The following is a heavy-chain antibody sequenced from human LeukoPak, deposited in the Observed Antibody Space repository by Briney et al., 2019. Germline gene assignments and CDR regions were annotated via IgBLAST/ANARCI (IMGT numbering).Heavy chain of an antibody. CDR2: INGGGSVT. CDR3: TSLAKPFDH. J-gene: IGHJ4*02. Sequence: GGSLRLSCAASGFTFSTYWMHWVRQAPGKGLVWVSGINGGGSVTNYADSVKGRFTITRDNAKNTVYLQMNSLRVEDTAVYYCTSLAKPFDHWGQGTLVTVSS. D-gene: IGHD1-14*01. V-gene: IGHV3-74*01. CDR1: GFTFSTYW.